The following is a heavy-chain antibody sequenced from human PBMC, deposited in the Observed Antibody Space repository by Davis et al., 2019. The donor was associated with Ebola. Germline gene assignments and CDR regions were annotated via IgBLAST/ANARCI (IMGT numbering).Heavy chain of an antibody. Sequence: PSETLSLTCTVSGGSISSGDYYWSWIRQPPGKGLEWIGEINHSGSTNYNPSLKSRVTISVDTSKNQFSLKLSSVTAADTAVYYCARKGVGPASFARGLWFDPWGQGTLVTVSS. CDR2: INHSGST. J-gene: IGHJ5*02. V-gene: IGHV4-39*07. CDR1: GGSISSGDYY. CDR3: ARKGVGPASFARGLWFDP. D-gene: IGHD1-26*01.